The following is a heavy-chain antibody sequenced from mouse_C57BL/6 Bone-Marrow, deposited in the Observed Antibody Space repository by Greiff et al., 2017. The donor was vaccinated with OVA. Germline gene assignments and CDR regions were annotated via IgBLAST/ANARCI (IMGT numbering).Heavy chain of an antibody. CDR1: EYEFPSHD. CDR3: ARHEDYDYEDLDY. CDR2: INSDGGST. D-gene: IGHD2-4*01. Sequence: EVKLMESGGGLVQPGESLKLSCESNEYEFPSHDMSWVRKTPEKRLELVAAINSDGGSTYYADTMERRFIISRDNTKKTLYLQMSSLRSEDTALYYCARHEDYDYEDLDYWGQGTTLTVSS. J-gene: IGHJ2*01. V-gene: IGHV5-2*01.